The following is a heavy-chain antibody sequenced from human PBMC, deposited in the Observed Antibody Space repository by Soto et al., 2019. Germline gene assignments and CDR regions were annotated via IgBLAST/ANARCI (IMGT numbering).Heavy chain of an antibody. CDR2: INAHSGGT. V-gene: IGHV1-2*02. CDR1: GFSFTGYY. CDR3: AKDLTRQLAYWLDP. J-gene: IGHJ5*02. Sequence: ASVKVSCKASGFSFTGYYIHWPRQAPGQGLEWMGWINAHSGGTEYAQRFQGRVTLTRDTSIATAYLTLTSLTSDDTALYYCAKDLTRQLAYWLDPWGQGTQVTVSS. D-gene: IGHD6-6*01.